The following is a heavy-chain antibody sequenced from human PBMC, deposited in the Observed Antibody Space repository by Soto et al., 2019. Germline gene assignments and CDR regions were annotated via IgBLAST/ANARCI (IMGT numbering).Heavy chain of an antibody. CDR3: ARGGSLYYYYGIDV. CDR1: GFTITNNY. V-gene: IGHV3-53*01. CDR2: IDSGGDT. Sequence: GGSLRLSCAASGFTITNNYMTWVRQAPGKGLEWVSLIDSGGDTYYADSVKGRFTLSRDSSKNTLYLQMDSLRTEDTAVYNCARGGSLYYYYGIDVWGQGTTVTVSS. J-gene: IGHJ6*02. D-gene: IGHD3-16*01.